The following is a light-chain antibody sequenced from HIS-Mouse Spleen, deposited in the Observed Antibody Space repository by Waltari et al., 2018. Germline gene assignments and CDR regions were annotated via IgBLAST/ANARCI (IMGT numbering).Light chain of an antibody. V-gene: IGLV2-14*01. CDR2: EVS. CDR1: SSDVGGSTY. Sequence: QSALTQPASVSGSPGQSLTISCTGTSSDVGGSTYVSWYQQHPGKAPKLMIYEVSNRPSGVSNRFSGSKSGNTASLTISGLQAEDEADYYCSSYTSSSTLYVFGTGTKVTVL. J-gene: IGLJ1*01. CDR3: SSYTSSSTLYV.